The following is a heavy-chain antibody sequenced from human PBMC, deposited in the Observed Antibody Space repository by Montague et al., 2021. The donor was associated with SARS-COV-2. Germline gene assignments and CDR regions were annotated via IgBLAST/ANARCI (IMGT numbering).Heavy chain of an antibody. CDR3: AGGHGIT. V-gene: IGHV3-7*04. D-gene: IGHD1-26*01. CDR2: MKPDGSEK. J-gene: IGHJ5*02. Sequence: SLRLSCAASGFTFSTSWMIWVRQAPGNGLEWVANMKPDGSEKYYVDSVKGRFTISRDNAKNSLYLQMSSLRAEDTAVYYCAGGHGITWGQGTLVTVSS. CDR1: GFTFSTSW.